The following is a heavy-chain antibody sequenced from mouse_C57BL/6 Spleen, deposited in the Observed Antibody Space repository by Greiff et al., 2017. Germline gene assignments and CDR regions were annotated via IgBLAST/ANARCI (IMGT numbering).Heavy chain of an antibody. J-gene: IGHJ3*01. Sequence: QVQLQQPGAEFVKPGASVKMSCKASGYTFTSYWITWVQQRPGQGLEWIGDIYPGSGSTNYNEKFKSKVTLTVDTSCSTAYLQLSSLTSEDSAVYYCAREDYGCDGGFAYWGQGTLVTVSA. D-gene: IGHD2-2*01. CDR1: GYTFTSYW. CDR2: IYPGSGST. V-gene: IGHV1-55*01. CDR3: AREDYGCDGGFAY.